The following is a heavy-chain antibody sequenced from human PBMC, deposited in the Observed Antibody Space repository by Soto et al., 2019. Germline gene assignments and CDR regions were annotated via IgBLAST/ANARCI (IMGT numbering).Heavy chain of an antibody. Sequence: SVKVSCKASGGTFSSYAISWVRQAPGQGLEWMGGIIPIFGTANYAQQFQGRVTINADESTSKAYMELSSLRSEDTAVYYCARDRAAAGPPGYYWFDPWGKGTLVTVSS. V-gene: IGHV1-69*13. J-gene: IGHJ5*02. CDR3: ARDRAAAGPPGYYWFDP. D-gene: IGHD6-13*01. CDR2: IIPIFGTA. CDR1: GGTFSSYA.